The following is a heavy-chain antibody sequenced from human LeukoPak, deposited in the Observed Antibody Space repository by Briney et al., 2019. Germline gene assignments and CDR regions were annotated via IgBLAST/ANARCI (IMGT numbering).Heavy chain of an antibody. V-gene: IGHV1-69*05. CDR3: ATNLNYYDSSGYYSWVY. J-gene: IGHJ4*02. Sequence: SVKVSCKASGGTFSSYATSWVRQAPGQGLEWMGGIIPIFGTANYAQKFQGRVTITTDESTSTAYMELSSLRSEDAAVYYCATNLNYYDSSGYYSWVYWGQGTLVTVSS. CDR2: IIPIFGTA. D-gene: IGHD3-22*01. CDR1: GGTFSSYA.